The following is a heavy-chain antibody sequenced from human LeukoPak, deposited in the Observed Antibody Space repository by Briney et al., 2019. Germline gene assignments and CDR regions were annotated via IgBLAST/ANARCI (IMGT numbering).Heavy chain of an antibody. V-gene: IGHV3-48*03. Sequence: GGSLRLSCAISGFTFSGCELTWVRQAPGKGLEWISYISRSGNTIYYADSVKGRFTTSRDNAKNSLYLQMNSLRVEDTAVYYCARVATMVRVPLDALDIWGQGAMVSVSS. J-gene: IGHJ3*02. CDR3: ARVATMVRVPLDALDI. CDR2: ISRSGNTI. D-gene: IGHD3-10*01. CDR1: GFTFSGCE.